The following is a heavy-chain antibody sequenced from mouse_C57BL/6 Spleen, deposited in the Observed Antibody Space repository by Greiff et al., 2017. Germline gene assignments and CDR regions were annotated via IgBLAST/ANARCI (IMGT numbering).Heavy chain of an antibody. V-gene: IGHV1-52*01. J-gene: IGHJ3*01. CDR3: AREGYDYDGGFAY. D-gene: IGHD2-4*01. Sequence: VQLQQPGAELVRPGSSVKLSCKASGYTFTSYWMHWVKQRPIQGLEWIGNIDPSDSETHYNQKFKDKATLTVDKSSSTAYMQLSSLTSEDSAVYYCAREGYDYDGGFAYWGQGTLVTVSA. CDR1: GYTFTSYW. CDR2: IDPSDSET.